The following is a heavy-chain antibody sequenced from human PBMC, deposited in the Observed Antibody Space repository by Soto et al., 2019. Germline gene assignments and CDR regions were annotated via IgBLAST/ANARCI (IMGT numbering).Heavy chain of an antibody. CDR2: INAYNGNT. Sequence: QVQLVQSGAEVKKPGSSVKVSCKASGYTFTSYGISWVRQAPGQGLEWMGWINAYNGNTKYAQKLQGRVSMTTDTSTRTAYRELRSLRSDDTAVYYCAGDLAISIFDYWGQGTLVTVSS. J-gene: IGHJ4*02. CDR1: GYTFTSYG. CDR3: AGDLAISIFDY. V-gene: IGHV1-18*01. D-gene: IGHD5-12*01.